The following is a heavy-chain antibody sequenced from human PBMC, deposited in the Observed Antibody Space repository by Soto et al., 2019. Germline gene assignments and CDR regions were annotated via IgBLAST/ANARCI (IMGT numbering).Heavy chain of an antibody. V-gene: IGHV3-11*01. D-gene: IGHD3-16*01. CDR2: ISSSGSTI. J-gene: IGHJ3*02. Sequence: QVQLVESGGGLVKPGGSLRLSCAASGFTFSDYYMSWIRQAPGKGLEWVSYISSSGSTIYYADSVKGRFTISRDNAKNSLYMQMNSLRAEDTAVYYCARVGRQEFGGVTDYRNAFDIWGQGTMVTVSS. CDR1: GFTFSDYY. CDR3: ARVGRQEFGGVTDYRNAFDI.